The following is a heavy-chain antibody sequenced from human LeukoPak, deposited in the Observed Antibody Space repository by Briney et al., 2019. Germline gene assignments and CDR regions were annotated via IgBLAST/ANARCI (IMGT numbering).Heavy chain of an antibody. V-gene: IGHV4-59*11. CDR1: GGSISSHY. D-gene: IGHD6-13*01. J-gene: IGHJ4*02. Sequence: SETLSLTCTVSGGSISSHYWSWIRQPPGKGLEWIGYIYYSGSTNYNTSLKSRVTISVDTSKNQFSLKLSSVTAADTAVYYCAREGSSSWYFDYWGQGTLVTVSS. CDR3: AREGSSSWYFDY. CDR2: IYYSGST.